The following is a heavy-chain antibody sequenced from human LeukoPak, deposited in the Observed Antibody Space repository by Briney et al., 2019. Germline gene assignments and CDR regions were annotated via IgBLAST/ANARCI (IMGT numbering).Heavy chain of an antibody. Sequence: GGSLRLSCAASGFTFSSYAMSWVRQAPGKGLEWVSAISSSGGTTYYADSVKGRFTISRDNSKNTLYLQMNSLRAEDTAVYYCASTLWFGELSHYYGMDVWGQGTTVTVSS. D-gene: IGHD3-10*01. V-gene: IGHV3-23*01. CDR1: GFTFSSYA. CDR3: ASTLWFGELSHYYGMDV. CDR2: ISSSGGTT. J-gene: IGHJ6*02.